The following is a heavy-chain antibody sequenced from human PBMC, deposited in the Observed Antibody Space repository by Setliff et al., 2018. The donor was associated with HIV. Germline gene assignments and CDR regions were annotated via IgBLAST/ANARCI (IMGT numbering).Heavy chain of an antibody. Sequence: GGSLRLSCAASGFTFSSYGMHWIRQAPGKGLEWVAVIWYDGSNKYYADSVKGRFTTSRDNSKNTLYLQLTRLRAEDTAIYYCARLNWNDDYFDYWGQGTLVTVSS. J-gene: IGHJ4*02. CDR3: ARLNWNDDYFDY. CDR1: GFTFSSYG. CDR2: IWYDGSNK. V-gene: IGHV3-33*01. D-gene: IGHD1-1*01.